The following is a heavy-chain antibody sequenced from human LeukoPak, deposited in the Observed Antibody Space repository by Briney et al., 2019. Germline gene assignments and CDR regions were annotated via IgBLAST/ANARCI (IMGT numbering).Heavy chain of an antibody. D-gene: IGHD1-26*01. Sequence: PGGSLRLSCAASGFTVSSNYMSWVRQAPGKGLEWVSVIYSGGSTYYADSVKGRFTISRDNAKNSLYLQMNSLRAEDTAVYYCARAASYSEYYYYYMDVWGKGTTVTVSS. CDR1: GFTVSSNY. J-gene: IGHJ6*03. CDR3: ARAASYSEYYYYYMDV. CDR2: IYSGGST. V-gene: IGHV3-53*01.